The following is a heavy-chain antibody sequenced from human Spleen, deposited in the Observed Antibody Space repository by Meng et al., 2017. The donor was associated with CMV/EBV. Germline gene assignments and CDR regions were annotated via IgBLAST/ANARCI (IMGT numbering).Heavy chain of an antibody. CDR2: ISASGSTI. D-gene: IGHD3-3*01. J-gene: IGHJ5*02. CDR1: GFTFTSYE. CDR3: VREDGVVASRGNRFDP. V-gene: IGHV3-48*03. Sequence: GGSLRLSCATSGFTFTSYEMNWVRLAPGKGLERISYISASGSTIYYTDSVKGRFTISKDNTKNTLYLQMNTLRAEDTAVYYCVREDGVVASRGNRFDPWGQGTLVTVSS.